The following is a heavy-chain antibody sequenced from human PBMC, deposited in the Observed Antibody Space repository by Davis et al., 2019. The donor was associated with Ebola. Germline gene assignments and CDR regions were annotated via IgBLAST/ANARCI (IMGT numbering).Heavy chain of an antibody. Sequence: PSETLSLTCAISGASITSGGYYWTWIRQHPGKGLEWVGYILYNDNTSYNPSLKSRLSLSVDTTRNQFSLKLSSATAADTAIYYCATTFGDSYSNPNYFPSWGPGTLVTVSS. D-gene: IGHD2-21*02. V-gene: IGHV4-31*11. CDR1: GASITSGGYY. CDR3: ATTFGDSYSNPNYFPS. J-gene: IGHJ1*01. CDR2: ILYNDNT.